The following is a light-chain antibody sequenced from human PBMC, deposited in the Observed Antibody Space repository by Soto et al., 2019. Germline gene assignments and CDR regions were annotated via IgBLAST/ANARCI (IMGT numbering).Light chain of an antibody. CDR2: YVD. CDR3: SSYTGSSTLVV. Sequence: QSALTQPASVSGSPGQSITISCSGTSSDVGGYDYVSWYQQHPGKAPKLIIYYVDNRPSGVSNRFSGSKSGNTASLTISGLQAEDEAYYYCSSYTGSSTLVVFGGGTKLTVL. V-gene: IGLV2-14*03. CDR1: SSDVGGYDY. J-gene: IGLJ2*01.